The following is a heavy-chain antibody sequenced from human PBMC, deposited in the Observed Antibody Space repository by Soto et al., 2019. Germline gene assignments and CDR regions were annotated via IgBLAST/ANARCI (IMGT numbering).Heavy chain of an antibody. D-gene: IGHD3-9*01. CDR1: GGTFSSYA. V-gene: IGHV1-69*13. Sequence: SVKVSCKASGGTFSSYAISWVRQAPGQGLEWMGGIIPIFGTANYAQKFQGRVTITADESTSTAYMELSSLRSEDTAVYYCARGITISPVFDPWGQGTLVTVSS. CDR3: ARGITISPVFDP. J-gene: IGHJ5*02. CDR2: IIPIFGTA.